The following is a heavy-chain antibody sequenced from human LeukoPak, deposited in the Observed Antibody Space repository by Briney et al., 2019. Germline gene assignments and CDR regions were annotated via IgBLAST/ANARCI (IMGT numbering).Heavy chain of an antibody. V-gene: IGHV3-30-3*01. J-gene: IGHJ4*02. CDR1: KFAFSTYA. Sequence: GSLRLSCAASKFAFSTYAMHWVRPAPGKGMEWVALISNDGNKKYHAESVKGRFTISRENSNNTLYLQMNSLRPEDTAVYYCARSDYYTSGTYRYYLDYWGQGTLVTVSS. D-gene: IGHD3-10*01. CDR2: ISNDGNKK. CDR3: ARSDYYTSGTYRYYLDY.